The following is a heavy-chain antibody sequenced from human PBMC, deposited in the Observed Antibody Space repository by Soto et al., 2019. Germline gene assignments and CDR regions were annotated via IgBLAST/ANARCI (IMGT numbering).Heavy chain of an antibody. Sequence: QVHLVESGGSVVQPGRSLRLSCAASGFTFSTYAMHWVRQAPGKGLEWVAVISYDGTNKYYADSVRGRFTISRDNSKNTVFLQMDSLKAEGTAVYYCAKDGGGYNYGYVMLDKYYYGMDVWGQGTTDTVSS. CDR2: ISYDGTNK. CDR1: GFTFSTYA. V-gene: IGHV3-30-3*01. D-gene: IGHD5-18*01. J-gene: IGHJ6*02. CDR3: AKDGGGYNYGYVMLDKYYYGMDV.